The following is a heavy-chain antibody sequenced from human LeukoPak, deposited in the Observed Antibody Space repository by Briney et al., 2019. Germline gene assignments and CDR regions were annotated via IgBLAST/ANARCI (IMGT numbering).Heavy chain of an antibody. J-gene: IGHJ4*02. CDR3: ARATCSGGSCYYPY. CDR2: IYYSGST. Sequence: SETLSLTCTVSGGSISSYYWSWIRQPPGKGLEWIGYIYYSGSTNYNPSLKSRVTISVDTSKNQFSLKLSSVTAADTAVYYCARATCSGGSCYYPYWGQGTLATVSS. V-gene: IGHV4-59*01. CDR1: GGSISSYY. D-gene: IGHD2-15*01.